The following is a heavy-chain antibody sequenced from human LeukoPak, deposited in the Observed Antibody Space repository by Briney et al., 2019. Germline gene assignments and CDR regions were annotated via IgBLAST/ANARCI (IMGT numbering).Heavy chain of an antibody. D-gene: IGHD6-13*01. CDR2: IYYSGST. V-gene: IGHV4-31*03. Sequence: PSETLSLTCTVSGGSISSGGYYWSWIRQHPGKGLEWIGYIYYSGSTYYNPSLKSRVTISVDTSKNQFSLKLSSVTAADTAVYYCARGFSSSWLCYYYGMDVWGQGTTVTVSS. CDR3: ARGFSSSWLCYYYGMDV. CDR1: GGSISSGGYY. J-gene: IGHJ6*02.